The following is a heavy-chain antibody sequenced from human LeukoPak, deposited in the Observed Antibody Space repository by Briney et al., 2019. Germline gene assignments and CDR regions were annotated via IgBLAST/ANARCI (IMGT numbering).Heavy chain of an antibody. Sequence: SQTLSLTCTVSGGSLSSGGYYWSWIRQHPGRGLEWLGYIYYSGSTYYNPSLRSRVTISVDTSKIRFSLKLTSVTAADTAVYYCARGLGYCSGGSCSTAGYFDYWGQGTLVTVSS. CDR1: GGSLSSGGYY. CDR2: IYYSGST. J-gene: IGHJ4*02. D-gene: IGHD2-15*01. CDR3: ARGLGYCSGGSCSTAGYFDY. V-gene: IGHV4-31*03.